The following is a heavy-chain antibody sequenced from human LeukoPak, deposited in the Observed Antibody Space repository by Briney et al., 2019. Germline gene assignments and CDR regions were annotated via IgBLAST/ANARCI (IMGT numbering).Heavy chain of an antibody. Sequence: NPSETLSLTCTVSDGSISSGGYYWSWIRQHPGKGLEWIGYIYYSGSTDYNPSLKSRVTISVDTSKNQFSLKLSSVTAADTAVYYCARRGRSVHDIVATIGGMDVWGQGTTVTVSS. J-gene: IGHJ6*02. CDR3: ARRGRSVHDIVATIGGMDV. D-gene: IGHD5-12*01. CDR1: DGSISSGGYY. V-gene: IGHV4-31*03. CDR2: IYYSGST.